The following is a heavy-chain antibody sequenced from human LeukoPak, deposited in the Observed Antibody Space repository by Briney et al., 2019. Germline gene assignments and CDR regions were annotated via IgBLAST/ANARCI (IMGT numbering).Heavy chain of an antibody. CDR1: GFTFSDYY. J-gene: IGHJ6*03. V-gene: IGHV3-11*01. CDR3: ARCRTVDYTRSHYYYYYMDV. CDR2: ISSSGSTI. Sequence: GGSLRLSCAASGFTFSDYYMSWIRQAPGKGLEWVSYISSSGSTIYHADSVKGRFTISRDNAKNSLYLQMNSLRAEDTAVYYCARCRTVDYTRSHYYYYYMDVWGKGTTVTVSS. D-gene: IGHD4-11*01.